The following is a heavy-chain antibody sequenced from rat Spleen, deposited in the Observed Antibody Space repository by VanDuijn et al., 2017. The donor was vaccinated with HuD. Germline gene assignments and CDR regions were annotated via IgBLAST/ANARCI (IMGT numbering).Heavy chain of an antibody. CDR3: ARTSWDDFDY. D-gene: IGHD1-12*01. Sequence: EVQLQESGPGLVKPSQSLSLTCSVSGYSITSAYRWNWIRKFPGNKLEWMGYINSAGSTNYNPSLKSRISFTRDASKNQFFLQLNSVTTEDTATYYCARTSWDDFDYWGQGVMVTVSS. CDR1: GYSITSAYR. J-gene: IGHJ2*01. V-gene: IGHV3-3*01. CDR2: INSAGST.